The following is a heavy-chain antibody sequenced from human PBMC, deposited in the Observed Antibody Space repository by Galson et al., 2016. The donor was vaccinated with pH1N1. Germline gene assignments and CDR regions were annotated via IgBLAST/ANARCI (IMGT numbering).Heavy chain of an antibody. Sequence: SLRLSCAASGFTFSSYPMNWVRQAPGKGLEWVASISRNSGSIYYRDTVKGRFTISRDNAKNSLFLQMNTLRAKDTAVYFCAREDSSGYGYFDYWGQGTLVTVSS. D-gene: IGHD3-22*01. CDR3: AREDSSGYGYFDY. V-gene: IGHV3-21*01. J-gene: IGHJ4*02. CDR2: ISRNSGSI. CDR1: GFTFSSYP.